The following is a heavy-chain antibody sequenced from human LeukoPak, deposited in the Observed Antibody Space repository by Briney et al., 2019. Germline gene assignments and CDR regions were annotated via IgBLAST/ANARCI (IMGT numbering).Heavy chain of an antibody. CDR1: GGTFSSYA. Sequence: WASVKVSCKASGGTFSSYAISWVRQAPGQGLEWMGGIIPIFGTASYAQKFQGRVTITTDESTSTAYMELSSLRSEDTAVYYCARYYDSSATTLNYFDYWGQGTLVTVTS. CDR3: ARYYDSSATTLNYFDY. D-gene: IGHD3-22*01. CDR2: IIPIFGTA. J-gene: IGHJ4*02. V-gene: IGHV1-69*05.